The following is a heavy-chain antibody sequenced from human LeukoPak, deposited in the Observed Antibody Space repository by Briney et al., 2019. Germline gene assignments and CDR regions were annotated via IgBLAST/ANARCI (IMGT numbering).Heavy chain of an antibody. V-gene: IGHV3-21*01. Sequence: PGGSLRLSCAGSGFIFSRSGMNWVRQAPGKGLEWVSSISSSSYIYYADSVKGRFTISRDNAKNSLYLQMNSLRAEDTAVYYCARDHLMITFGGVIAGAFDIWGQGTMVTVSS. CDR2: ISSSSYI. CDR1: GFIFSRSG. D-gene: IGHD3-16*02. CDR3: ARDHLMITFGGVIAGAFDI. J-gene: IGHJ3*02.